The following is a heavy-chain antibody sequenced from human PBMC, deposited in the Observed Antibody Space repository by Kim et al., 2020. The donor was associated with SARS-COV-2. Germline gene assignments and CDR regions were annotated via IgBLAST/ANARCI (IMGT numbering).Heavy chain of an antibody. V-gene: IGHV4-39*01. D-gene: IGHD6-13*01. J-gene: IGHJ6*04. CDR3: ARHPLYSSSCMDV. Sequence: YNPSLKSRVTISVDTSKNQFSLKLSSVTAADTAVYYCARHPLYSSSCMDVWGKGTTVTVSS.